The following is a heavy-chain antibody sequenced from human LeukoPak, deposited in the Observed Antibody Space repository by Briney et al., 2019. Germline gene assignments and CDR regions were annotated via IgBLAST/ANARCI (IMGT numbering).Heavy chain of an antibody. D-gene: IGHD3-10*01. V-gene: IGHV3-9*01. CDR1: GFTFDDYA. CDR2: ISWNSNNI. Sequence: PGRSLRLSCAASGFTFDDYAMHWVRQAPGKGLEWVSGISWNSNNIGYADSVKGRFTISRDNAKNSLYLQMNSLRAEDTAVYYCARGSEPMVRGVIFDYWGQGTLVTVSS. CDR3: ARGSEPMVRGVIFDY. J-gene: IGHJ4*02.